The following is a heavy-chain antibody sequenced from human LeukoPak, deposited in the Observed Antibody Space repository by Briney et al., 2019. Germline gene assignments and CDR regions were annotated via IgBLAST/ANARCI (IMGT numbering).Heavy chain of an antibody. J-gene: IGHJ4*02. CDR1: GFTFSSYA. D-gene: IGHD1-26*01. V-gene: IGHV3-23*01. CDR2: ISGSGGST. Sequence: GGSLRLSCAASGFTFSSYAMSWVRQAPGKGLEWVSAISGSGGSTYYADSVKGRFTISRGNSKNTLYVQMNSLRAEDTAVYYCAKRKSGSYYASFDYWGQGTLVTVSS. CDR3: AKRKSGSYYASFDY.